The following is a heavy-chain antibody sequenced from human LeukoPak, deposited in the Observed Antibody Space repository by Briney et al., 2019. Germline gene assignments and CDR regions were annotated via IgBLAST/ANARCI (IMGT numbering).Heavy chain of an antibody. Sequence: SQTLSLTCAVSGGSISSGGYSWRWIRQPPGKGLEWIGYIYHTGSTYYNPSLKSRVTISVDRSKNQFSLKLSSVTAADTAVYYCARDRAVAVAGTDFDYWGQGTLVTVSS. CDR3: ARDRAVAVAGTDFDY. CDR1: GGSISSGGYS. CDR2: IYHTGST. D-gene: IGHD6-19*01. J-gene: IGHJ4*02. V-gene: IGHV4-30-2*01.